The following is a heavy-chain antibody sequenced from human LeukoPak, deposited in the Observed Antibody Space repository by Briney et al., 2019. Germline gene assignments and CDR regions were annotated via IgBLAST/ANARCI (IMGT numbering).Heavy chain of an antibody. J-gene: IGHJ4*02. CDR2: ISSSSSYI. Sequence: PGGSLRLSCAASGFTFSSYSMNWVRQAPGKGLEWVSSISSSSSYIYYAGSVKGRFTISRDNAKNSLYLQMNSLRAEDTAVYYCARPTMINYYFDYWGQGTLVTVSS. CDR3: ARPTMINYYFDY. D-gene: IGHD3-22*01. CDR1: GFTFSSYS. V-gene: IGHV3-21*01.